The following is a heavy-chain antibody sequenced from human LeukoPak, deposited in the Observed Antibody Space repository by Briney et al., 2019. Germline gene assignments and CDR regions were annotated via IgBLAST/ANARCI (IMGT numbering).Heavy chain of an antibody. D-gene: IGHD6-19*01. J-gene: IGHJ4*02. V-gene: IGHV1-2*02. Sequence: ASVKVSCKASAYTFIAYYMHWVRQAPGQGLEWMGWINPNGGGTKYAQKFQGRVTMTRDTSISTAYMEVTSLRSDDTAVYYCARDRGSGWPDYWGQGTQVTVSS. CDR1: AYTFIAYY. CDR3: ARDRGSGWPDY. CDR2: INPNGGGT.